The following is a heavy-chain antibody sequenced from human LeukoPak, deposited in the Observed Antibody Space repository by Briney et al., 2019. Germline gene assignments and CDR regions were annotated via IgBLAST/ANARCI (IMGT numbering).Heavy chain of an antibody. CDR1: GFIFSSYG. Sequence: GGSERLSCAVSGFIFSSYGMNWVRQAPGKGLEWVANIKQDGSEKYYVDSVKGRFTISRDNAKDSLYLQMNSLRAEDTAVYYCASYLGTGDVWGKGTTVTVSS. V-gene: IGHV3-7*01. CDR2: IKQDGSEK. D-gene: IGHD7-27*01. CDR3: ASYLGTGDV. J-gene: IGHJ6*04.